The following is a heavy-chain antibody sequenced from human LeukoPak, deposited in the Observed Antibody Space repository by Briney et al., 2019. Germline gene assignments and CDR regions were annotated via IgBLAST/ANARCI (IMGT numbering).Heavy chain of an antibody. J-gene: IGHJ3*02. CDR2: MYYSGSS. V-gene: IGHV4-39*01. Sequence: SETLSLTCSVSGGSISSSSSYWGWIRQPPGKGLEWIGSMYYSGSSYYNPSLKSRVTISIDTSKSQFSLNLTSVTAADTAVYYCARVRGDAFDIWGQGTMFTVSS. D-gene: IGHD3-10*01. CDR3: ARVRGDAFDI. CDR1: GGSISSSSSY.